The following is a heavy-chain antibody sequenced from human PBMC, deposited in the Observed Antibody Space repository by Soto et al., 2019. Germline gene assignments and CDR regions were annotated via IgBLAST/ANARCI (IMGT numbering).Heavy chain of an antibody. D-gene: IGHD6-19*01. Sequence: PGGSLRLSCAASGFTFSSYGMHWVRQAPGKGLEWVAVISYDGSNKYYADSVKGRFTISRDNSKNTLYLQMNSLRAEDTAVYYCAKDGRWLVLGYWGQGTLVTVSS. CDR2: ISYDGSNK. J-gene: IGHJ4*02. V-gene: IGHV3-30*18. CDR1: GFTFSSYG. CDR3: AKDGRWLVLGY.